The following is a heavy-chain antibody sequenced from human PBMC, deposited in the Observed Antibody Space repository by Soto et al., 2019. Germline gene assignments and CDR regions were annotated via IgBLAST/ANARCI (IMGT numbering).Heavy chain of an antibody. CDR3: ARDESHSSSWYYFDY. D-gene: IGHD6-13*01. CDR2: ISSSSSYI. CDR1: GFTFSSYS. Sequence: EVQLVESGGGLVKPGGSLRLSCAASGFTFSSYSMNWVRQAPGKGLEWVSSISSSSSYIYYADSVKGRFTISRDNAKNSLYLQMNSLRAEDTAVYYCARDESHSSSWYYFDYWGQGTLVTVSS. V-gene: IGHV3-21*01. J-gene: IGHJ4*02.